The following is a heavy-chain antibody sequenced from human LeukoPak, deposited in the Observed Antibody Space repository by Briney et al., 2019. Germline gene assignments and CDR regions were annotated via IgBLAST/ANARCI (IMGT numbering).Heavy chain of an antibody. CDR1: GYTFTAYY. CDR2: INPNNGGT. CDR3: ATDYGDYESGY. J-gene: IGHJ4*02. Sequence: ASVEVSCKASGYTFTAYYMHWVRQAPGQGLEWMGWINPNNGGTNSAQKFQGRVTMTRDTSISTAYMELSRLRSDDTAVYYCATDYGDYESGYWGQGTLVTVSS. V-gene: IGHV1-2*02. D-gene: IGHD4-17*01.